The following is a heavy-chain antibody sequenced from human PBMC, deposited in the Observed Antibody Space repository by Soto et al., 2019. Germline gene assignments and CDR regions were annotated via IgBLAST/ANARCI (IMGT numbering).Heavy chain of an antibody. Sequence: QVQLVQSGAEVKKPGSSVKVSCEASGGSFTSYTFTWVRQAPGQGLEWMGRIIPIKGRADYALKLQDRVTITVHRSTKTVYLELRGLRPEDTAIYYCAKSLLFVDHAYMDVWGKGTTVTVSS. CDR3: AKSLLFVDHAYMDV. CDR2: IIPIKGRA. J-gene: IGHJ6*03. D-gene: IGHD2-21*01. CDR1: GGSFTSYT. V-gene: IGHV1-69*02.